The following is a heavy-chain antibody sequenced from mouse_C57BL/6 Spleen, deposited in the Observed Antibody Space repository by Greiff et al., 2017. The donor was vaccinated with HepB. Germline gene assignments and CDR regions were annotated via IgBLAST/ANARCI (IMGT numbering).Heavy chain of an antibody. Sequence: EVKLVESGGGLVKPGGSLKLSCAASGFTFSDYGMHWVRQAPEKGLEWVAYISSGSSTIYYADTVKGRFTIARDNAKNTLFLQMSSLRSEDAAMYYCARRELGNAMDYWGKGTSVTVST. J-gene: IGHJ4*01. CDR1: GFTFSDYG. CDR2: ISSGSSTI. V-gene: IGHV5-17*01. D-gene: IGHD4-1*01. CDR3: ARRELGNAMDY.